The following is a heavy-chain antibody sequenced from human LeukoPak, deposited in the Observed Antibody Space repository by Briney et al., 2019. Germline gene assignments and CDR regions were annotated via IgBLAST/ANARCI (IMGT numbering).Heavy chain of an antibody. CDR3: AKDWGGGYSHFFDY. D-gene: IGHD5-24*01. CDR1: GFTFSSYG. Sequence: GGSLILSCAASGFTFSSYGMHWVRQAPGKGLEWVAFILYDGSNRDCADSVKGRFTISRDISKSTLYLQMNSLRAEDTAVYYCAKDWGGGYSHFFDYWGQGTLVTVSS. J-gene: IGHJ4*02. V-gene: IGHV3-30*02. CDR2: ILYDGSNR.